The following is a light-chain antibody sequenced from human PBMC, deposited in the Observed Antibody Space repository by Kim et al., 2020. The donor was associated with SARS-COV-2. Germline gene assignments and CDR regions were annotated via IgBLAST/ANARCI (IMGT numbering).Light chain of an antibody. CDR3: ASFTSGRTYV. CDR2: DVS. J-gene: IGLJ1*01. V-gene: IGLV2-14*03. CDR1: SGDVGGYDR. Sequence: QSALTQPASVSGSPGQSITISCTGTSGDVGGYDRLSWYQQHPGKVPKFMIYDVSKRPSGISNRFSGSKSGNTASLTISGLQTADEADYYCASFTSGRTYVFGSGTKVTVL.